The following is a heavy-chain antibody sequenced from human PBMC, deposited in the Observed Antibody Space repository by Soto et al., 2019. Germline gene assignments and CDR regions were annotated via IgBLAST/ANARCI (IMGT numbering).Heavy chain of an antibody. V-gene: IGHV4-4*07. CDR2: IYTSGST. D-gene: IGHD2-15*01. Sequence: NPSETLSLTCTVSGGSISSYYWSWIRQPAGKGLEWIGRIYTSGSTNYNPSLKSRVTMSVDTSKNQFSLKLSSVTAADTAVYYCARDHIRSIVVVVAATPDYYYGMDVWGQGTTVTVSS. CDR1: GGSISSYY. J-gene: IGHJ6*02. CDR3: ARDHIRSIVVVVAATPDYYYGMDV.